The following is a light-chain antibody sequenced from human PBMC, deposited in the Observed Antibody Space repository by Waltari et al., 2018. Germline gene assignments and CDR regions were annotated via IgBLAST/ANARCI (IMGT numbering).Light chain of an antibody. V-gene: IGLV2-23*02. CDR2: EVN. CDR1: SSDVGFYNL. Sequence: QSALTQPASVSGSPGQPLTISCTGTSSDVGFYNLVPWYQQHPGKAPKLIIFEVNKRPSGISNRFSASKSGNTASLTISALQAEDEADYYCCSYAGSNTFVLFGGGTTLTVL. J-gene: IGLJ2*01. CDR3: CSYAGSNTFVL.